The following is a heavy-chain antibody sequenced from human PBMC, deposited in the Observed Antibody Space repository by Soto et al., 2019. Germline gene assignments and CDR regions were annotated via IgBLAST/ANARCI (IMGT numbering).Heavy chain of an antibody. CDR1: GYSFTSYW. Sequence: GESLKISCKGSGYSFTSYWIGWVRQMPGKGLEWMGIIYPGDSDTRYSPSFQGQVTISADKSISTAYLQMDSLKADDTAVYYCTRERWDYGDPKWYFDLWGRGTLVTVSS. D-gene: IGHD4-17*01. J-gene: IGHJ2*01. CDR2: IYPGDSDT. CDR3: TRERWDYGDPKWYFDL. V-gene: IGHV5-51*01.